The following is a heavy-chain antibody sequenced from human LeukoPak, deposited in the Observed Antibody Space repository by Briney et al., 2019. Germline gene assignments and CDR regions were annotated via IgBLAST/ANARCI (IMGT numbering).Heavy chain of an antibody. J-gene: IGHJ6*02. Sequence: SETLSLTCTVSGGSISSYDWSWIRQPAGKGLEWIGRIYTRGSTNYNPSLKSRVTMSVDTSKNQFSLKLSSVTAADTAVYYCARDPAGEYCSGGSCYSEYYYYGMDVWGQGTTVTVSS. CDR1: GGSISSYD. V-gene: IGHV4-4*07. CDR3: ARDPAGEYCSGGSCYSEYYYYGMDV. D-gene: IGHD2-15*01. CDR2: IYTRGST.